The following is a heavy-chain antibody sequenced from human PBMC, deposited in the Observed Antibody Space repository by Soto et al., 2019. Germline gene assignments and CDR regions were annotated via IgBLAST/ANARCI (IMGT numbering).Heavy chain of an antibody. J-gene: IGHJ3*02. CDR2: IYSGGSI. D-gene: IGHD3-9*01. CDR1: GGSITSYY. CDR3: ARVDIGVYAFDI. Sequence: QVQLQESGPGLVKPSETLFLTYAVSGGSITSYYWSWIRQSPGKGLEWIGYIYSGGSISYNPSLMSRVTILVDTSKNQFSLMLTSATAADTAVYYCARVDIGVYAFDIWGHGTMVTVSS. V-gene: IGHV4-59*01.